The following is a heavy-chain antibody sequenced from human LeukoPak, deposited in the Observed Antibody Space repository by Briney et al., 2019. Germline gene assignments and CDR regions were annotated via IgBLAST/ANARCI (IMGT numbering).Heavy chain of an antibody. CDR2: ICFSGST. D-gene: IGHD3-3*01. J-gene: IGHJ4*02. V-gene: IGHV4-31*03. Sequence: SETLSLTCTVSGGSVSSGDYCWSWIRQHPEKGLEWIGFICFSGSTYYNASLKSRVTISVDTSKNQFSLMLTSVTAADTAVYYCARDGSGYSGSFDLWGQGTLDTVSS. CDR1: GGSVSSGDYC. CDR3: ARDGSGYSGSFDL.